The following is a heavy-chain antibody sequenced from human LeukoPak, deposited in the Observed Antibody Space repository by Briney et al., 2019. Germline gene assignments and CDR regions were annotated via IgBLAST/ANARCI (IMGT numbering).Heavy chain of an antibody. CDR3: ARDLYPAMV. Sequence: GGSLRLSCAASGFTFSSYSMNWVRQAPGKGLEWVSYISGSSSTIYYADSVKGRFTISRDNAKNSLYLQMNSLRAEDTAVYYCARDLYPAMVWGQGTLVTVSS. CDR2: ISGSSSTI. CDR1: GFTFSSYS. V-gene: IGHV3-48*04. D-gene: IGHD2-2*01. J-gene: IGHJ4*02.